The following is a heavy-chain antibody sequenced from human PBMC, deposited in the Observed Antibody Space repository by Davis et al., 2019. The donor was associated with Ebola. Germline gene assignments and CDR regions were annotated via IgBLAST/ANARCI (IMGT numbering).Heavy chain of an antibody. D-gene: IGHD3-22*01. V-gene: IGHV4-4*02. Sequence: SETLSLTCAVSGGSISSSNWWSWIRQPPGKGLEWIGEINHSGSTNYNPSLKSRVTISVDTSKNQFSLKLSSVTAADTAVYYCARGPKYYYDSSGYIPWGQGTLVTVSS. J-gene: IGHJ5*02. CDR1: GGSISSSNW. CDR2: INHSGST. CDR3: ARGPKYYYDSSGYIP.